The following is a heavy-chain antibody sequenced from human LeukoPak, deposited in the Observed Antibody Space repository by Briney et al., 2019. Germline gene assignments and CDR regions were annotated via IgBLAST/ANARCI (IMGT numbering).Heavy chain of an antibody. V-gene: IGHV1-2*02. CDR1: GYIFSDYY. D-gene: IGHD6-13*01. Sequence: ASVKFSCKASGYIFSDYYMHWVRQAPGQGLEWLGWINPKSGAADYAQQFRGRATMTRDTSINTDYMEMKRVTSDDTAVYYCARGAEAETSPLDFWGQGTLVIVS. J-gene: IGHJ4*02. CDR3: ARGAEAETSPLDF. CDR2: INPKSGAA.